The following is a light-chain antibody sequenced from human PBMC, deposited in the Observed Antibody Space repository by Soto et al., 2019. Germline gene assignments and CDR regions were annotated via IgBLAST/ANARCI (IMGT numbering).Light chain of an antibody. J-gene: IGKJ1*01. Sequence: EIVVTQSPATLSVSPGERATLSCRANQTVRTHLAWYQQRPGQAPRLLIYGASARAIGVPARFSGSGSGADFTLTISRLEPEDFAVYYCQQYANSVWTFGQGTKVDIK. V-gene: IGKV3-15*01. CDR3: QQYANSVWT. CDR2: GAS. CDR1: QTVRTH.